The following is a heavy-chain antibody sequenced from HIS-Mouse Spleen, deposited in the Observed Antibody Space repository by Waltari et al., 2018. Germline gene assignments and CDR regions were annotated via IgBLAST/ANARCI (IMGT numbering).Heavy chain of an antibody. CDR1: GFSLSPSGMG. V-gene: IGHV2-70*15. CDR3: ARIAEGYTSGWYAFDY. D-gene: IGHD6-19*01. J-gene: IGHJ4*02. CDR2: IDWDDDK. Sequence: QVTLRESGPALVKPTQTLTLTCTFSGFSLSPSGMGVSWIRQPPGKALEWLARIDWDDDKYYSTSLKTRLTISRDTSKNQVVLTMTNMDPLDTATYYCARIAEGYTSGWYAFDYWGQGTLVTVSS.